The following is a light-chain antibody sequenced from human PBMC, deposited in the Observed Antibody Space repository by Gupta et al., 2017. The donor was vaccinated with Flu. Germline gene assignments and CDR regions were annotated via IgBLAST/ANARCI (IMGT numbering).Light chain of an antibody. Sequence: DNGMTQSPDPLAVSLGERATTNCKSSQSVLSAAHNGDALAWFQQKPGQPPRLLLYWASTRGCGVPDRFSGSGSGTDFTLTINSLQADDVAVYYCQQYYCSPRTFGQGTKVEIK. CDR3: QQYYCSPRT. V-gene: IGKV4-1*01. CDR1: QSVLSAAHNGDA. CDR2: WAS. J-gene: IGKJ1*01.